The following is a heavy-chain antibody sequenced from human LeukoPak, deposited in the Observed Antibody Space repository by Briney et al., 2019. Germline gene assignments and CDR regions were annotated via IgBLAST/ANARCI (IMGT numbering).Heavy chain of an antibody. V-gene: IGHV4-34*01. D-gene: IGHD6-19*01. J-gene: IGHJ4*02. Sequence: SETLSLTCAVYGGSFSGYYWSWIRQPPGKGLEWIGEINHSGSTNYNPSLKSRVTISVDTSKNQFSLKLSSVTAADTAVYYCARGRLAEADRSLDYWGQGTLVTVSS. CDR1: GGSFSGYY. CDR2: INHSGST. CDR3: ARGRLAEADRSLDY.